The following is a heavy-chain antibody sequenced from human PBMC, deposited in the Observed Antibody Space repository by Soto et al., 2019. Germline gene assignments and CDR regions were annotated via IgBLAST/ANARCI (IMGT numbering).Heavy chain of an antibody. CDR1: GDTITSFS. V-gene: IGHV4-4*07. Sequence: SETLSLTCTVSGDTITSFSWNWIRQSAGKGLEWIGRISSTGNTHYNPSLESRVTMSLDTSKNQFSLKLTSVTAADTAVYYCEGESGENWTYEAYWGQGTLVTVSS. CDR2: ISSTGNT. D-gene: IGHD1-7*01. J-gene: IGHJ4*02. CDR3: EGESGENWTYEAY.